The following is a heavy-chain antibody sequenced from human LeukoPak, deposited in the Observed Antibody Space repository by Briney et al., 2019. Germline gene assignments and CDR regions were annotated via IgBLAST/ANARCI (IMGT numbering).Heavy chain of an antibody. D-gene: IGHD3-22*01. CDR3: ARLIYYDSSGSVGYFDY. J-gene: IGHJ4*02. Sequence: GESLKISCKGSGYSFTSYWIGWVRQMPGKGLEWMGIIYPDDSDTRYSPSFQGQVTISADKSITTAYLQWSSLKASDTAMYFCARLIYYDSSGSVGYFDYWGQGTLVTVSS. V-gene: IGHV5-51*01. CDR2: IYPDDSDT. CDR1: GYSFTSYW.